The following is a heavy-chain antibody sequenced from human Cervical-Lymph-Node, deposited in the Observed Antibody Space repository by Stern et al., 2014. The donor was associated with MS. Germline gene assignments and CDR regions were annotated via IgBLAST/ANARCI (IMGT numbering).Heavy chain of an antibody. J-gene: IGHJ6*02. D-gene: IGHD2-21*02. CDR1: GFTFSSYG. Sequence: VQLLESGGGVVQPGRSLRLSCAASGFTFSSYGMHWVRQAPGKGLEWVAVIWYDGSNKYYADSVKGRFTISRDNSKNTLYLQMNSLRAEDTAVYYCARDRRTCGGDCYPYYYYGMDVWGQGTTVTVSS. V-gene: IGHV3-33*01. CDR2: IWYDGSNK. CDR3: ARDRRTCGGDCYPYYYYGMDV.